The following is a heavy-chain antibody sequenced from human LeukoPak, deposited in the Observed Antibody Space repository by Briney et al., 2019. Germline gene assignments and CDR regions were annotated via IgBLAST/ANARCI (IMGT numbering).Heavy chain of an antibody. J-gene: IGHJ4*02. CDR2: ISSSSSYT. V-gene: IGHV3-11*06. CDR1: GFTFSDYY. CDR3: ARGPIYDILTGYYISYFDY. D-gene: IGHD3-9*01. Sequence: PGGSLRLSCAASGFTFSDYYMSRIRQAPGKGLEWVSYISSSSSYTNYADSVKGRFTISRDNAKNSLYLQMNSLRAEDTAVYYCARGPIYDILTGYYISYFDYWGQGTLVTVSS.